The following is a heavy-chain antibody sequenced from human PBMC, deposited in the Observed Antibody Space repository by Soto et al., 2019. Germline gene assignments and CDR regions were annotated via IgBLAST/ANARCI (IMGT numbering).Heavy chain of an antibody. V-gene: IGHV1-69*12. CDR1: GGTFSSYA. J-gene: IGHJ1*01. D-gene: IGHD4-17*01. CDR3: AGGSFDYGGNERNEAEYFQH. CDR2: IIPIFGTA. Sequence: QVQLVQSGAEVKKPGSSVKVSCKASGGTFSSYAISWVRQAPGQGLEWMGGIIPIFGTANYAQKFQGRVTITADESXITXYXVLSSLRSEDTAVYYCAGGSFDYGGNERNEAEYFQHWGQGTLVTVSS.